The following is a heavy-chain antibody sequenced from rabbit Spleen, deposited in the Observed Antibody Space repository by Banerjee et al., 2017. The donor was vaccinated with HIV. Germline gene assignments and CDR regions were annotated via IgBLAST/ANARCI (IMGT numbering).Heavy chain of an antibody. CDR1: GISFGISDY. V-gene: IGHV1S40*01. D-gene: IGHD4-1*01. J-gene: IGHJ4*01. CDR3: ARDLAGVIGWNFNL. Sequence: QSLEESGGGLVQPEGSLTLTCTASGISFGISDYMCWVRQAPGKGLEWIGCIYAGSSGSTYYASWAKGRFTISKTSSTTVTLQMTSLTAADTATYFCARDLAGVIGWNFNLWGPGTLVTVS. CDR2: IYAGSSGST.